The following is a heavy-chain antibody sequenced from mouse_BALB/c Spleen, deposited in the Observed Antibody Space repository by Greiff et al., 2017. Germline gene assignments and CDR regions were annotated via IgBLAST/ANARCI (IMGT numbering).Heavy chain of an antibody. Sequence: QVQLKESGAELAKPGASVKMSCKASGYTFTSYWMHWVKQRPGQGLEWIGYINPSTGYTEYNQKFKDKATLTADKSSSTAYMQLSSLTSEDSAVYYCARGGWLLRGDYWGQGTSVTVSS. CDR2: INPSTGYT. CDR3: ARGGWLLRGDY. J-gene: IGHJ4*01. V-gene: IGHV1-7*01. CDR1: GYTFTSYW. D-gene: IGHD2-3*01.